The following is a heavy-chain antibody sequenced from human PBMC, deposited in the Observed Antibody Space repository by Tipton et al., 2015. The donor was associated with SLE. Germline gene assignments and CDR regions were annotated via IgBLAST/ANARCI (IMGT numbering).Heavy chain of an antibody. J-gene: IGHJ4*02. CDR1: GYSISSGYY. Sequence: TLSLTCAVSGYSISSGYYWGWIRQPPGKGLEWIGSLYHSGSTYYNPSLKSRVTISVDTSKNQFSLKLSSVTAADTAVYYCARGSPVWFRELYYFDYWGQGTLVTVSS. D-gene: IGHD3-10*01. CDR3: ARGSPVWFRELYYFDY. V-gene: IGHV4-38-2*01. CDR2: LYHSGST.